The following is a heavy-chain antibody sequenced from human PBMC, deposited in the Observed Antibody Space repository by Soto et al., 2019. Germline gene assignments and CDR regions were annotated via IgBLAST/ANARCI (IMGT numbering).Heavy chain of an antibody. CDR3: AKDGCDILTGYCPGEYFQH. J-gene: IGHJ1*01. D-gene: IGHD3-9*01. CDR1: GFTFSSYG. CDR2: ISYDGSNK. Sequence: GGSLRLSCAASGFTFSSYGMHWVRQAPGKGLEWVAVISYDGSNKYYADSVKGRFTISRDNSKNTLYLQMNSLRAEDTAVYYCAKDGCDILTGYCPGEYFQHWGQGTLVTVSS. V-gene: IGHV3-30*18.